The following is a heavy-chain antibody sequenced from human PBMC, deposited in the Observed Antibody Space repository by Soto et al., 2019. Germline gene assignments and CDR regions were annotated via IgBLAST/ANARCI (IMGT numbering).Heavy chain of an antibody. D-gene: IGHD6-19*01. CDR3: ASGPVAGSDC. Sequence: GASVQASCKASGYTFTSYGIVWVRQAPGQGLEWMGWISPYSGETRYAEKFQDRVTLTTDTSTKTAYMDLRNLKSDDTAVYWGASGPVAGSDCWGQGTLVTVSS. J-gene: IGHJ4*02. CDR2: ISPYSGET. V-gene: IGHV1-18*04. CDR1: GYTFTSYG.